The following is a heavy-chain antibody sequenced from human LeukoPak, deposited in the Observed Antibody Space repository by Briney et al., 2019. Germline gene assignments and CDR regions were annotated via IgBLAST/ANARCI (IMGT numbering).Heavy chain of an antibody. V-gene: IGHV4-59*01. D-gene: IGHD3-16*01. CDR2: ISYSGST. CDR3: ARGARGAPPVEGDVDRLLTGRGYFEL. CDR1: GGSISSYV. J-gene: IGHJ2*01. Sequence: SETLSLTCTVSGGSISSYVCNWVRQPPGKGLEWIGYISYSGSTNYNPSLDSRVTISVDRSKKQFSLKLRCVTAADTALYYGARGARGAPPVEGDVDRLLTGRGYFELWGRGTLVTVSS.